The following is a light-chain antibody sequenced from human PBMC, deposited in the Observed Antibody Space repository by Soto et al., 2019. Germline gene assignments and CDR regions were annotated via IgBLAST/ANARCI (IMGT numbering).Light chain of an antibody. Sequence: AIELTQSPSSLSASVGDRVTITCRASQAIRSALGWYQQKPGKAPKLLIYAASTLQSGVPSRFSGSGSGTDFTLTISSLQPEDFAAYYCQQLNSYPRTFGGGTKVDIK. V-gene: IGKV1-13*02. CDR2: AAS. CDR3: QQLNSYPRT. J-gene: IGKJ4*01. CDR1: QAIRSA.